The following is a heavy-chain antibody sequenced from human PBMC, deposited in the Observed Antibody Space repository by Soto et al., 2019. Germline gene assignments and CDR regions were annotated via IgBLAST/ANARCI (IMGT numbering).Heavy chain of an antibody. V-gene: IGHV4-31*03. J-gene: IGHJ6*02. CDR3: ARVSYSSYPRYYHYGMAV. Sequence: SETLSLSCTVPGGSISSGDYYWSWIRQHPGKGLEWIGHTYNSGSTYYNPSLKSRVTISVDTSKNQFSLKLNSVTAADTAVYYCARVSYSSYPRYYHYGMAVWGQGTTVTVSS. CDR1: GGSISSGDYY. D-gene: IGHD6-6*01. CDR2: TYNSGST.